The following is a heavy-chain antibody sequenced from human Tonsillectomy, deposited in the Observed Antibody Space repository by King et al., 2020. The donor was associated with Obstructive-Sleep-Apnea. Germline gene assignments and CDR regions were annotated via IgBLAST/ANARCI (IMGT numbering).Heavy chain of an antibody. CDR1: GFTFSSYA. CDR3: ATDDAITIFGVVIPYYFDY. Sequence: VQLVESGGGVVQPGRSLRLSCAASGFTFSSYALHWVRQAPGKGLAWVAVISSDGSNKYYADSVKGRFTISRDNSKNTLYLQMNSLRAEDTAVYYCATDDAITIFGVVIPYYFDYWGQGTLVTVSS. CDR2: ISSDGSNK. D-gene: IGHD3-3*01. J-gene: IGHJ4*02. V-gene: IGHV3-30*04.